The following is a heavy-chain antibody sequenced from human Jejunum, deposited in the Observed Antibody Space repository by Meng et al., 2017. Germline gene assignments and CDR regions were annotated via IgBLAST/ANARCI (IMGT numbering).Heavy chain of an antibody. Sequence: GESLKISCAASGFTFSNFWMTWVRQAPGKGLEWVALIKHDVSDTYHVDSVKGRFTISRDNAKSSLYLQMNSLRAEDTAVYYCARSREAHCSGGTCYTGDYWGQGTLGTVSS. D-gene: IGHD2-15*01. CDR2: IKHDVSDT. J-gene: IGHJ4*02. V-gene: IGHV3-7*01. CDR3: ARSREAHCSGGTCYTGDY. CDR1: GFTFSNFW.